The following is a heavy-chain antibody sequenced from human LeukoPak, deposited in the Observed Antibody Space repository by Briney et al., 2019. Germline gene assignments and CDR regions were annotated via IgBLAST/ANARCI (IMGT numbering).Heavy chain of an antibody. CDR1: GYTFTGYY. D-gene: IGHD3-3*01. CDR2: INPNSGGT. Sequence: ASVKVSCKASGYTFTGYYMHWVRQAPGQGLEWMGWINPNSGGTNYAQKFQGRVTMTRDTSISTAYMELSRLRSDDTAVYYCARDYYDFWSGYYSGWFDPWGQGTLVTVSS. V-gene: IGHV1-2*02. J-gene: IGHJ5*02. CDR3: ARDYYDFWSGYYSGWFDP.